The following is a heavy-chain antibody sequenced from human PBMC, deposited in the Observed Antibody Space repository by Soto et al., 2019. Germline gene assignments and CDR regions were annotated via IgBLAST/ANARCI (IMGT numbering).Heavy chain of an antibody. CDR1: GFTFSSYA. D-gene: IGHD2-2*01. CDR2: ISYDGSNK. J-gene: IGHJ6*02. CDR3: ARGSVDIVLVPAAIYYYYYGMDV. Sequence: GGSLRLSCAASGFTFSSYAMHWVRQAPGKGLEWVAVISYDGSNKYYADSVKGRFTISRDNSKNTLYLQMNSLRAEDTAVYYCARGSVDIVLVPAAIYYYYYGMDVWGQGTTVTVSS. V-gene: IGHV3-30-3*01.